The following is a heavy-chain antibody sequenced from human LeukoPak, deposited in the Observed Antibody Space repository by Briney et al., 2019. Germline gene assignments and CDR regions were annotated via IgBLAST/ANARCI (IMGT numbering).Heavy chain of an antibody. CDR2: IPYNEGDK. J-gene: IGHJ4*02. CDR3: AKALDNYVDY. Sequence: GGSLRLSCAASGFTFSSYGMHWVRHAPGKGLEWVAFIPYNEGDKYYADFVKGRFTISRDNSKNTLYLQMNSLRSEDAAVYYCAKALDNYVDYWGQGTLVTVSS. CDR1: GFTFSSYG. D-gene: IGHD3-9*01. V-gene: IGHV3-30*02.